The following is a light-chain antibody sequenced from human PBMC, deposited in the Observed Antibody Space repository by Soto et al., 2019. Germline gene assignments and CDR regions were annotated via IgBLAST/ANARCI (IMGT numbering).Light chain of an antibody. Sequence: EIVLTQSPATLSFSPGERATLPFRASQGVGGYLAWYQQKPGQAPRLLIYDASNRATGIPARFSGSGSGTDFTLTISSLEPEDFALYYCQQRSNWLWTFGQGTKVDIK. CDR3: QQRSNWLWT. V-gene: IGKV3-11*01. CDR2: DAS. CDR1: QGVGGY. J-gene: IGKJ1*01.